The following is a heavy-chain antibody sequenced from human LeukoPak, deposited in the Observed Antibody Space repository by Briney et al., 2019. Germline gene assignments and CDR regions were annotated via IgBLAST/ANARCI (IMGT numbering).Heavy chain of an antibody. CDR3: ARERAIASLRPYYFDY. V-gene: IGHV3-11*01. D-gene: IGHD6-6*01. CDR1: GFTFSTYY. CDR2: ISSSGSTI. Sequence: PGGSLRLPCAASGFTFSTYYMSWIRQAPGKGLECISYISSSGSTIYYADSVKGRFTISRDNARNSLYLQMNSLRAEDTAVYYCARERAIASLRPYYFDYWGQGTLVTVSS. J-gene: IGHJ4*02.